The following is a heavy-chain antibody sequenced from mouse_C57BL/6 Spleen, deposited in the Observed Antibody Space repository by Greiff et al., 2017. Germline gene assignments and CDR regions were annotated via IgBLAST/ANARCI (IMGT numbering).Heavy chain of an antibody. CDR3: ARGGYSYAMDY. CDR2: IWSGGST. D-gene: IGHD1-1*02. J-gene: IGHJ4*01. CDR1: GFSLTSYG. Sequence: VKLMESGPGLVQPSQSLSITCTVSGFSLTSYGVHWVRQSPGQGLEWLGVIWSGGSTDYNAAFISRLSISKDNSKSQVFFKMNSLQADDTAIYYCARGGYSYAMDYWGQGTSVTVSS. V-gene: IGHV2-2*01.